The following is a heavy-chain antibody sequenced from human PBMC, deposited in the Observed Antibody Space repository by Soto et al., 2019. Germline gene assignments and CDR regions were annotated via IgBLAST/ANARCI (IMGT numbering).Heavy chain of an antibody. CDR3: ARLRGDSWFDF. J-gene: IGHJ5*01. Sequence: SQTLSLTCTITVDRLSSNIATWDWIRQSPSRGLEWLGRTYYRSRWFNDYAGSVKGRITINPDTSNNQFSLQLTSLSPDDTAVYYCARLRGDSWFDFWGQGTRV. V-gene: IGHV6-1*01. CDR2: TYYRSRWFN. CDR1: VDRLSSNIAT.